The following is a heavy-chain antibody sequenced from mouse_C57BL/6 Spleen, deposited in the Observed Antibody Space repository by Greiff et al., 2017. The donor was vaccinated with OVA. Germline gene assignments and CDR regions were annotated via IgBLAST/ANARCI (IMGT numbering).Heavy chain of an antibody. D-gene: IGHD2-4*01. CDR1: GYAFTNYL. V-gene: IGHV1-54*01. CDR2: INPGSGGT. J-gene: IGHJ2*01. CDR3: ARYDYDRPDY. Sequence: QVQLQQSGAELVRPGTSVKVSCKASGYAFTNYLIEWVKQRPGQGLEWIGVINPGSGGTNYNEKFKGKATLTADKSSSTAYMQLSSLTSEDSAVYFCARYDYDRPDYWGQGTTLTVSS.